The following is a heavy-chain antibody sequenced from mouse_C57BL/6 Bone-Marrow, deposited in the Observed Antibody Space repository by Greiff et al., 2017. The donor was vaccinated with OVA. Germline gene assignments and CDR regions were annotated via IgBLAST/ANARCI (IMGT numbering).Heavy chain of an antibody. D-gene: IGHD1-1*01. CDR2: IDPSDSET. J-gene: IGHJ1*03. CDR1: GYTFTSYW. Sequence: QVQLQQPGAELVRPGSSVKLSCKASGYTFTSYWMHWVKQRPIQGLEWIGNIDPSDSETHYNQKFKDKAILTVDKSSSTAYMQLSSLTSEDSAVYYCARAGYYGSSWYFDVWGTGTTVTVSS. CDR3: ARAGYYGSSWYFDV. V-gene: IGHV1-52*01.